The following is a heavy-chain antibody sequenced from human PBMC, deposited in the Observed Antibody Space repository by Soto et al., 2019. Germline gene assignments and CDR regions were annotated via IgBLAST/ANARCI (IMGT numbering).Heavy chain of an antibody. CDR3: ARDPPIAAAVTYYFDY. Sequence: QVQLVESGGGVVQPGRSLRLSCAASGFTFSSYAMHWVRQAPGKGLEWVAVISYDGSNKYYADSVKGRFTISRDNSKNTLYLQMNSLRAEDTAVYYCARDPPIAAAVTYYFDYWGQGTQVTVSS. V-gene: IGHV3-30-3*01. CDR2: ISYDGSNK. D-gene: IGHD6-13*01. J-gene: IGHJ4*02. CDR1: GFTFSSYA.